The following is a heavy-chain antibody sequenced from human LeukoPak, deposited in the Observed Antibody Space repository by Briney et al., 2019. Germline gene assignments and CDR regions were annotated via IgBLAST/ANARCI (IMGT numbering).Heavy chain of an antibody. D-gene: IGHD2-2*01. V-gene: IGHV1-69*13. J-gene: IGHJ4*02. CDR1: GGTFSSYA. CDR3: ARGGYCSSTSCSED. CDR2: IIPIFGTA. Sequence: ASVKVSCKASGGTFSSYAISWVRQAPGQGLEWMGGIIPIFGTANYAQKFQGRVTITADESTSTAYMELSSLRSEDTAVYYCARGGYCSSTSCSEDWGQGTLVTVSS.